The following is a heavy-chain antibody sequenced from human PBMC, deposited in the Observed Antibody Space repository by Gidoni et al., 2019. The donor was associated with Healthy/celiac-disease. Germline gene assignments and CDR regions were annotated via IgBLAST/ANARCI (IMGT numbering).Heavy chain of an antibody. CDR2: INHSGST. V-gene: IGHV4-34*01. D-gene: IGHD3-9*01. CDR1: GGSVRGYH. CDR3: STSDLILSGYYRRGSCSY. Sequence: QVQLQQGGAGRWNPSETLTLTSAPDGGSVRGYHWIWTRQPPGKGLEWIGAINHSGSTNYNPSLKSRVTISVYRSKNQFSLKLRSVTAADTAVYLCSTSDLILSGYYRRGSCSYWGQGTLVTVSS. J-gene: IGHJ4*02.